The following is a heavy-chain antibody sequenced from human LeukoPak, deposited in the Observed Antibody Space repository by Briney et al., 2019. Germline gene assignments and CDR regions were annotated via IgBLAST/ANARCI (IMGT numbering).Heavy chain of an antibody. J-gene: IGHJ6*02. CDR3: ARGPVEAVFGVSTED. CDR2: MNPSSGNT. CDR1: GYTFTSYD. V-gene: IGHV1-8*01. Sequence: ASVKVSCKASGYTFTSYDINWVRQATGQGLEWMGWMNPSSGNTGYAQKFQGRVSMTRDTSISTAYMELSSLKSEDTAVYYCARGPVEAVFGVSTEDWGQGTTVTVSS. D-gene: IGHD3-10*02.